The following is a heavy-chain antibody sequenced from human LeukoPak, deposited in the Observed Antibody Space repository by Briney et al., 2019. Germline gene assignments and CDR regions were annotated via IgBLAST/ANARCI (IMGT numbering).Heavy chain of an antibody. V-gene: IGHV4-34*01. CDR1: GGSFSGYY. D-gene: IGHD3-10*01. Sequence: PSETLSLTCAVYGGSFSGYYWSWIRQPPGKGLEWIGEINHSGSTNYNPPLKSRVTISVDTSKNQFSLKLSSVTAADTAVYYCARVGADGSGFLFDYWGQGTLVTVSS. CDR3: ARVGADGSGFLFDY. J-gene: IGHJ4*02. CDR2: INHSGST.